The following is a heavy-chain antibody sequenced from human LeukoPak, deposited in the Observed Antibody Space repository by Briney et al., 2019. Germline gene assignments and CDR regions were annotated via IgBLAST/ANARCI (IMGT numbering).Heavy chain of an antibody. CDR2: IKEDGRKI. Sequence: GGSLRLSCVGSGFTFSRSWMTWVRQAPGKGLEWVANIKEDGRKIYYADSVKGRFTISRDNAKNSVYLQMNSLRAEDTAVYYCAKDYYDSSGYYGAGDAFDIWGQGTMVTVSS. J-gene: IGHJ3*02. CDR3: AKDYYDSSGYYGAGDAFDI. CDR1: GFTFSRSW. V-gene: IGHV3-7*01. D-gene: IGHD3-22*01.